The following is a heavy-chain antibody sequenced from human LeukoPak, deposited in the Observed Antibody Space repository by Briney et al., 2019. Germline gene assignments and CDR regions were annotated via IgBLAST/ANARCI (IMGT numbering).Heavy chain of an antibody. Sequence: SETLSLTCTVSGGSMSSYYWSWIRQPPGKGLEWIGSIYYSGSTNYNPSLKSRVTISVDTSKNQLSLRLSSVTAADTAVYYCARDHRGYSYGLFDNWGQGTLVTVSS. CDR3: ARDHRGYSYGLFDN. CDR1: GGSMSSYY. V-gene: IGHV4-59*01. D-gene: IGHD5-18*01. CDR2: IYYSGST. J-gene: IGHJ4*02.